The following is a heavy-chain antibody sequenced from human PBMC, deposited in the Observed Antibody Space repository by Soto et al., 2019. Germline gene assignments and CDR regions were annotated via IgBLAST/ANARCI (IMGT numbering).Heavy chain of an antibody. CDR1: GGSISSGGYY. Sequence: QVQLQESGPGLVKPSQTLSLTCTVSGGSISSGGYYWSWIRQHPGKGLEWIGYIYYSGSTYYNPSLQSRVTISVDTSKYQFSLKLSSVTAADTAVYYCARECSGGSCCHIDYWGQVTLVTVCS. V-gene: IGHV4-31*03. D-gene: IGHD2-15*01. CDR3: ARECSGGSCCHIDY. CDR2: IYYSGST. J-gene: IGHJ4*02.